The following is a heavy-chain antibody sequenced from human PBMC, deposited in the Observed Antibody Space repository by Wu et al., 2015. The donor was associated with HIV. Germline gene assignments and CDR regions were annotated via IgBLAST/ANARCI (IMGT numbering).Heavy chain of an antibody. CDR2: FVPEDDET. V-gene: IGHV1-24*01. CDR3: VTNLIVNPGYNWFDP. Sequence: HVQLFQSGAVMRKPGASVKVSCKVLGNSLNKLSIHWVRQAPGKGLEWMGGFVPEDDETIYAQKFQGRVIMTEDTSTDTAYMQLSSLRSEDTAVYYCVTNLIVNPGYNWFDPWGQGTLVTVSS. CDR1: GNSLNKLS. D-gene: IGHD1-14*01. J-gene: IGHJ5*02.